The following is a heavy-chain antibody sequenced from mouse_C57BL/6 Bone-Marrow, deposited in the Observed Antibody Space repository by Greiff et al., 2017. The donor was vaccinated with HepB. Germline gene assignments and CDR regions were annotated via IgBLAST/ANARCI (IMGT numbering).Heavy chain of an antibody. CDR2: ISNLAYSI. D-gene: IGHD2-3*01. V-gene: IGHV5-15*01. CDR1: GFTFSDYG. CDR3: ARGHDYWCFDV. J-gene: IGHJ1*03. Sequence: DVMLVESGGGLVQPGGSLKLSCAASGFTFSDYGMAWVRQAPRKGPEWVAFISNLAYSIYYADTVTGRFTISRENAKNTLYLEMSSLRSEDTAMYYCARGHDYWCFDVWGTGTTVTVSS.